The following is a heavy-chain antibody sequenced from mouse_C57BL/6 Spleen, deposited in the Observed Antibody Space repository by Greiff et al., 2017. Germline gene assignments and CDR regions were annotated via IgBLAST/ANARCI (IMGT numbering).Heavy chain of an antibody. CDR2: IDPEDGET. CDR3: ARNWDRYFDD. V-gene: IGHV14-2*01. Sequence: EVQGVESGAELVRPGASVKLSCTASGFNIKDYYMHWVKQRTEQGLEWIGRIDPEDGETKYAPKFQGKATITADTSSNTAYLQLSSLTSEDTAGYYGARNWDRYFDDWGQGTTLTVSS. CDR1: GFNIKDYY. J-gene: IGHJ2*01. D-gene: IGHD4-1*01.